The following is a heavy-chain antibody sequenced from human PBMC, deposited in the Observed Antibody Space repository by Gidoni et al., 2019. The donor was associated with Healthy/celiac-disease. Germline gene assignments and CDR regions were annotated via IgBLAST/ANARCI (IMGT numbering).Heavy chain of an antibody. CDR2: IYYSGST. CDR3: ARQIAVAHAFDI. CDR1: GGSISSSSYY. J-gene: IGHJ3*02. V-gene: IGHV4-39*01. Sequence: QLQLQESGPGLVKPSETLSLTCTVSGGSISSSSYYWGWIRQPPGKGLEWIGSIYYSGSTYYNPSLKSRVTISVDTSKNQFSLKLSSVTAADTAVYYCARQIAVAHAFDIWGQGTMVTVSS. D-gene: IGHD6-19*01.